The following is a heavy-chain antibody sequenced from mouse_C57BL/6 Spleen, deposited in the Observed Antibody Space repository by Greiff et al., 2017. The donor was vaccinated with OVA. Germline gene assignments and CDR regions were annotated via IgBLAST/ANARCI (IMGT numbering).Heavy chain of an antibody. D-gene: IGHD2-3*01. CDR1: GYTFTSYG. CDR3: ARPMIYDGYYDYAMDY. J-gene: IGHJ4*01. CDR2: IYPRSGNT. V-gene: IGHV1-81*01. Sequence: QVQLQQSGAELARPGASVKLSCKASGYTFTSYGISWVKQRTGQGLEWIGEIYPRSGNTYYNEKFKGKATLTADKSSSTAYMELRSLTSEDSAVYFCARPMIYDGYYDYAMDYWGQGTSVTVSS.